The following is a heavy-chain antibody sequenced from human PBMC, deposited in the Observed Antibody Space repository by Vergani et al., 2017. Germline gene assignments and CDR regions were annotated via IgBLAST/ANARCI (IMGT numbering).Heavy chain of an antibody. V-gene: IGHV3-23*04. J-gene: IGHJ4*02. CDR2: ISGSGGST. D-gene: IGHD4-17*01. CDR3: ATDRGDYARFDY. Sequence: EVQLVESGGGLVQPGGSLRLSCAASGFTVSSNYMSWVRQAPGKGLEWVSVISGSGGSTYYADSVKGRLTISRDKSKNTLYLQMNSLRAEDTAVYYCATDRGDYARFDYWGQGTLVTVSS. CDR1: GFTVSSNY.